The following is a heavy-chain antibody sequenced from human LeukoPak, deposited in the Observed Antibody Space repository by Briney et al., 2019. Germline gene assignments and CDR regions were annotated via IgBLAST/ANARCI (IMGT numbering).Heavy chain of an antibody. CDR2: IYYGGST. Sequence: PSETLSLTCTVSGASISSGGYYWSWVRQDPGKGLEWIGYIYYGGSTYYSPSLKSRITISVDTSKNQFSLELSSVTAADTAVYFCARADGGVRGYYFDYWGQGIMVTVSS. J-gene: IGHJ4*02. CDR3: ARADGGVRGYYFDY. V-gene: IGHV4-31*03. CDR1: GASISSGGYY. D-gene: IGHD3-10*01.